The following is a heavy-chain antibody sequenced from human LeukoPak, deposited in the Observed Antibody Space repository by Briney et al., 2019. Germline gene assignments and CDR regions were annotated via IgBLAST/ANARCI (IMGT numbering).Heavy chain of an antibody. D-gene: IGHD5-12*01. CDR1: GGTFSSYA. CDR2: IIPIFGTA. V-gene: IGHV1-69*13. Sequence: SVKVSCKASGGTFSSYAISWVRQAPGQGLEWMGGIIPIFGTANYAQKFQGRVTITADESTSTAYMELSSLRSEDTAVYYCARVGSAYLGGYGLDYWGQGTLVTVSS. CDR3: ARVGSAYLGGYGLDY. J-gene: IGHJ4*02.